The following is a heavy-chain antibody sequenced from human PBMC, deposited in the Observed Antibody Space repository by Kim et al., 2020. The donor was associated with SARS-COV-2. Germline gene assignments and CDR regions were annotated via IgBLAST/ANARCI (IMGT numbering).Heavy chain of an antibody. CDR2: ISYDGSNK. D-gene: IGHD2-15*01. J-gene: IGHJ6*02. CDR1: GFTFSSYG. V-gene: IGHV3-33*05. Sequence: GGSLRLSCAASGFTFSSYGMHWVRQAPGKGLEWVAVISYDGSNKYYADSVKGRFTISRDNSKNTLYLQMNSLRAEDTAVYYCARDFRVAAASCGMDVWGRGTTDTVS. CDR3: ARDFRVAAASCGMDV.